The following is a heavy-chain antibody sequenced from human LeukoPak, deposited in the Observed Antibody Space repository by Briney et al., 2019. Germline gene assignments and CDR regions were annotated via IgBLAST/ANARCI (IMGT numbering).Heavy chain of an antibody. Sequence: SETLSLTCTVSGGSIRGYFWTRIRQPPGKGLEWIGYIYYSGSTNYNPSLKSRVTIAVDTSKNQFSLRLNSVTAADTAVYYCAMAYSSSWYYFDYWGQGTLVTVSS. CDR2: IYYSGST. CDR1: GGSIRGYF. CDR3: AMAYSSSWYYFDY. J-gene: IGHJ4*02. V-gene: IGHV4-59*01. D-gene: IGHD6-13*01.